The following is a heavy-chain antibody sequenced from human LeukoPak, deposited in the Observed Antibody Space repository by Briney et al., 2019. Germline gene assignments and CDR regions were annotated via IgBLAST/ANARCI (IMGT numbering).Heavy chain of an antibody. V-gene: IGHV4-61*02. CDR1: GGSISSGSYY. CDR2: IYTSGST. J-gene: IGHJ6*03. CDR3: AGTMPTAFYYYYMDV. Sequence: SQTLSLTCTVSGGSISSGSYYWSWIRQPAGKGLEWIGRIYTSGSTNYNPSLKSRVTISVDTSKNQFSPKLSSVTAADTAVYYCAGTMPTAFYYYYMDVWGKGATVTVSS. D-gene: IGHD2-2*01.